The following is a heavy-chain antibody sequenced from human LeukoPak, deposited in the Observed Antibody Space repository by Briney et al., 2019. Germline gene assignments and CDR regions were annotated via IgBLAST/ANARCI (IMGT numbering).Heavy chain of an antibody. V-gene: IGHV1-8*01. J-gene: IGHJ4*02. CDR1: GYTFTSYD. Sequence: ASVKVSCKASGYTFTSYDINWVRQATGQGLEWMGWMNPNSGNTGYAQKFQGRVTMTRDTSISTAYMELSRLRSDDTAVYYCAREATQYYFDYWGQGTLVTVSS. D-gene: IGHD5-12*01. CDR3: AREATQYYFDY. CDR2: MNPNSGNT.